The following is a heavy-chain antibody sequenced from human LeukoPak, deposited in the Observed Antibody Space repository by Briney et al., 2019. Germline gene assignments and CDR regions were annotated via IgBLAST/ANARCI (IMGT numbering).Heavy chain of an antibody. V-gene: IGHV1-69*13. D-gene: IGHD3-9*01. CDR3: AKTFLTAYDTYFYYYGLDV. CDR2: INPVFGTA. J-gene: IGHJ6*02. Sequence: SVKVSCKASGDTFISYVISWVRQAPGQGLEWMGGINPVFGTAHYAQKFQDRVTITADESTSTAYMELSSLRSEDTAVYYCAKTFLTAYDTYFYYYGLDVWGQGTPVTVSS. CDR1: GDTFISYV.